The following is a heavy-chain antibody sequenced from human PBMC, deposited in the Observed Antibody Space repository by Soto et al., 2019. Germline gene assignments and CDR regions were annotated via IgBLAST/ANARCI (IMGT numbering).Heavy chain of an antibody. J-gene: IGHJ6*04. V-gene: IGHV4-34*01. CDR2: INHSGST. D-gene: IGHD3-22*01. CDR3: ARGRRYYYDSSGYFTHHYYYGMDV. CDR1: GGSFSGYY. Sequence: SETLSLTCAVYGGSFSGYYWSWIRQPPWKGLEWIGEINHSGSTNYNPSLKSRVTISVDTSKNQFSLKLSSVTAADTAVYYCARGRRYYYDSSGYFTHHYYYGMDVWGKGTTVTVSS.